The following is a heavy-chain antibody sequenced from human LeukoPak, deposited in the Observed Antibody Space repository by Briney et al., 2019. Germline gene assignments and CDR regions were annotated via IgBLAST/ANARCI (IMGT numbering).Heavy chain of an antibody. CDR2: IYDSGST. D-gene: IGHD3-10*01. V-gene: IGHV4-30-2*01. CDR3: ARYGGSGTYYFDY. CDR1: GGSISSGGYY. J-gene: IGHJ4*02. Sequence: SETLSLTCTVSGGSISSGGYYWSWIRQHPGKGLEWIGYIYDSGSTHYNPSLKSRVTISVDRSENQFSLKLSSVTAADTAVYYCARYGGSGTYYFDYWGQGTLVTVSS.